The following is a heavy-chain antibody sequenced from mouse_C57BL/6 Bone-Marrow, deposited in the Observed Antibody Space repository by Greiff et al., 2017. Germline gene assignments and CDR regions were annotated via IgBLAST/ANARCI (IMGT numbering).Heavy chain of an antibody. Sequence: VQLQESGAELVKPGASVKLSCKASGYTFTSYWMHWVKQRPGQGLEWIGMIHPNSGSTNYNEKFKSKATLTVDKSSSTAYMQLSSLTSEDSAVYYCARNDSLDYWGQGTTLTVSS. CDR2: IHPNSGST. V-gene: IGHV1-64*01. CDR1: GYTFTSYW. D-gene: IGHD2-4*01. J-gene: IGHJ2*01. CDR3: ARNDSLDY.